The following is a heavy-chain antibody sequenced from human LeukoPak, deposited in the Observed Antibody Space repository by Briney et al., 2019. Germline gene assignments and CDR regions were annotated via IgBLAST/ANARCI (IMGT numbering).Heavy chain of an antibody. CDR3: AGTTVVTYYYYYYMDV. D-gene: IGHD4-23*01. CDR2: ISAYNGNT. V-gene: IGHV1-18*01. CDR1: GYTFSSYG. J-gene: IGHJ6*03. Sequence: ASVKVSCKASGYTFSSYGITWVRQAPGQGLEWMGWISAYNGNTNYAQKLQGRVTMTTDTSTSTAYMELRSLRSEDTAVYYCAGTTVVTYYYYYYMDVWGKGTTVTVSS.